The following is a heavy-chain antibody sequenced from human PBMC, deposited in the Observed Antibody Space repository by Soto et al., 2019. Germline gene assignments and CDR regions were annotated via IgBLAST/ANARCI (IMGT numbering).Heavy chain of an antibody. CDR1: VYSISSGYY. CDR3: ARDPGQQPFDY. Sequence: PSETLSLTCAVSVYSISSGYYSGWIRQPPGKGLEWIGSIYHSGSTYYNPSLKSRVTISVDTSKNQFSLKLSSVTAADTAVYYCARDPGQQPFDYWGQGTLVTVSS. V-gene: IGHV4-38-2*02. CDR2: IYHSGST. D-gene: IGHD6-13*01. J-gene: IGHJ4*02.